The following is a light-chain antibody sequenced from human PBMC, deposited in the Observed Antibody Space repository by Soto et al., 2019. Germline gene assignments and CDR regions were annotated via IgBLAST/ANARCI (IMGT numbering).Light chain of an antibody. Sequence: QSAPTQPRSVSGSPGQSVTFSCTGTSSDVGGYNYVSWYQQHPGKAPKVMIYEVSERPSGVPDRFSGSKSGNTASLTLSGLQPEDEADYYCCSYAGSTNYVLGAGTKLTVL. V-gene: IGLV2-11*01. CDR1: SSDVGGYNY. CDR3: CSYAGSTNYV. CDR2: EVS. J-gene: IGLJ1*01.